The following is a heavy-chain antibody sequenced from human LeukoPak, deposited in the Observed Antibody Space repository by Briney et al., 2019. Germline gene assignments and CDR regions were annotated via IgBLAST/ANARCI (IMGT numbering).Heavy chain of an antibody. CDR2: MNPNSGNT. CDR1: GYTFTSYD. CDR3: ARGRYSYGSYYYYYMDV. V-gene: IGHV1-8*03. J-gene: IGHJ6*03. Sequence: ASVKVSCKASGYTFTSYDINWVRQATGQGLEWMGWMNPNSGNTGYAQKFQGRVTITRNTSISTAYTELSSLRSEDTAVYYCARGRYSYGSYYYYYMDVWGKGTTVTVSS. D-gene: IGHD5-18*01.